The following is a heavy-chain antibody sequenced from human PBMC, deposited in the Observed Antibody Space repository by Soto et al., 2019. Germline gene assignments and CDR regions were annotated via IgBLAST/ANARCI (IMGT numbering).Heavy chain of an antibody. Sequence: RGESLKISCKGSGYSFTNYWVAWVRQMPGKGLEWMGVFYPGDSDTRYSPSFQGQVTISGDKSISTAYLQWSGLQASDTAIYYCARASGSYAAGFDYWGPGTLVTVSS. D-gene: IGHD1-26*01. V-gene: IGHV5-51*01. CDR3: ARASGSYAAGFDY. CDR1: GYSFTNYW. J-gene: IGHJ4*02. CDR2: FYPGDSDT.